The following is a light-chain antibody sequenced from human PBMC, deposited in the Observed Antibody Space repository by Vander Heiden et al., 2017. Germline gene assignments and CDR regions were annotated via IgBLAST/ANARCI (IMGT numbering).Light chain of an antibody. CDR3: QQYNSYLYT. V-gene: IGKV1-5*03. J-gene: IGKJ2*01. CDR2: KAS. Sequence: DIQMTQSPSTLSASVGDRITIPCRASQSIGSGFAWYQKKPGKAPKLLIYKASSLESGGPSRFSGSVSGTEFTLTISSLQPDDFATYYCQQYNSYLYTFGQGTKLEIK. CDR1: QSIGSG.